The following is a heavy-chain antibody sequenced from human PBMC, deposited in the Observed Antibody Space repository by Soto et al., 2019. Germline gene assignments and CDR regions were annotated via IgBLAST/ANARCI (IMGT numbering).Heavy chain of an antibody. D-gene: IGHD4-17*01. Sequence: QVPLQESGPGLVKPSQTMSLTCTVSGGSISSGDYYWSWIRQPPGKGLEWIGYIYYSGSTYYNPSLKSRVTISVDTSKSQFSLRLSSVTAADTAVYYCARATTVATSFDLWGQGTLVTVSS. CDR3: ARATTVATSFDL. CDR2: IYYSGST. V-gene: IGHV4-30-4*01. J-gene: IGHJ4*02. CDR1: GGSISSGDYY.